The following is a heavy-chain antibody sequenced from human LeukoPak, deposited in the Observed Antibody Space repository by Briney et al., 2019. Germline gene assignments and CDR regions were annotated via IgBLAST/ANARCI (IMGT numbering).Heavy chain of an antibody. CDR3: ARADSSGYQTIDAFDI. CDR1: GYSFTSYD. J-gene: IGHJ3*02. CDR2: MNPNSGNT. D-gene: IGHD3-22*01. V-gene: IGHV1-8*01. Sequence: ASVKVSCKASGYSFTSYDSNWVRQATGQGLGWVGGMNPNSGNTGYAQKFQRRVTMTRNTSISTAYMELSSLRSEDTAVYYCARADSSGYQTIDAFDIWGQGTMVTVSS.